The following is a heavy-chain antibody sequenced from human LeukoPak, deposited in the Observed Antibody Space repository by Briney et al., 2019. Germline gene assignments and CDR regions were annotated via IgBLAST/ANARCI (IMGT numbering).Heavy chain of an antibody. Sequence: GGSLRLSCAASGFTFSTYSMNWVRQAPGRGLEWLSYINAASDGIYYADSVKGRFTISRDNAKNSLYLQMNSLRAEDTAVYYCAKSIAARPLDAFDIWGQGTMVTVSS. D-gene: IGHD6-6*01. V-gene: IGHV3-48*01. CDR1: GFTFSTYS. CDR3: AKSIAARPLDAFDI. J-gene: IGHJ3*02. CDR2: INAASDGI.